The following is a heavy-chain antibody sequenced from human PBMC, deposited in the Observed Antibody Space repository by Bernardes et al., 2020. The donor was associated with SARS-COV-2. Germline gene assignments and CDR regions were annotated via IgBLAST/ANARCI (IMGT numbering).Heavy chain of an antibody. D-gene: IGHD1-26*01. CDR2: MNPPSSDT. J-gene: IGHJ4*02. V-gene: IGHV1-2*02. CDR1: GYTFTGYY. CDR3: ARLRADSLGGGFDS. Sequence: ASVKASCKASGYTFTGYYMHWVRQAPGQGLEWMGWMNPPSSDTLYAQKFKGRVTMTRDTSISTAYMELSSLTSDDTAVYYCARLRADSLGGGFDSWGQGTLVTVSS.